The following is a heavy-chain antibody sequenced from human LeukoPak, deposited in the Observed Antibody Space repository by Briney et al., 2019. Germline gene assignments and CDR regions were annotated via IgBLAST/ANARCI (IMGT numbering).Heavy chain of an antibody. CDR1: GFTVSSNY. CDR2: ISSSSSYI. CDR3: ARGPVPAAIQAYYMDV. V-gene: IGHV3-21*01. J-gene: IGHJ6*03. D-gene: IGHD2-2*02. Sequence: GGSLRLSCAASGFTVSSNYMSWVRQAPGKGLEWVSSISSSSSYIYYADSVKGRFTISGDNAKNSLYLQMNSLRAEDTAVYYCARGPVPAAIQAYYMDVWGKGTTVTVSS.